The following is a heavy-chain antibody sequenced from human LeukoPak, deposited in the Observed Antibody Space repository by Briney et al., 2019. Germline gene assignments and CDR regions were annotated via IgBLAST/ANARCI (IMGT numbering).Heavy chain of an antibody. Sequence: ASVKVSCKASGGTFSSYAISWVRQAPGQGLEWMGWISAYNGNTNYAQKLQGRVTMTTDTSTSTAYMELRSLRSDDTAVYYCARRLIYGDSFDYWGQGTLVTVSS. D-gene: IGHD4-17*01. V-gene: IGHV1-18*01. J-gene: IGHJ4*02. CDR1: GGTFSSYA. CDR3: ARRLIYGDSFDY. CDR2: ISAYNGNT.